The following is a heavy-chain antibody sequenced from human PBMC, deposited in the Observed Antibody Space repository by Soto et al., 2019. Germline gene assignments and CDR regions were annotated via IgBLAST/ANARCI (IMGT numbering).Heavy chain of an antibody. Sequence: SVKVSCKASGGTFSSYAISWVRQAPGKGLEWMGGIIPIFGTANYAQKFQGRVTITADESTSTAYMELSSLRSEDTAVYYCARVLAYCGGDCSNAFDPWGQGTLVTVSS. CDR2: IIPIFGTA. D-gene: IGHD2-21*02. V-gene: IGHV1-69*13. CDR3: ARVLAYCGGDCSNAFDP. CDR1: GGTFSSYA. J-gene: IGHJ5*02.